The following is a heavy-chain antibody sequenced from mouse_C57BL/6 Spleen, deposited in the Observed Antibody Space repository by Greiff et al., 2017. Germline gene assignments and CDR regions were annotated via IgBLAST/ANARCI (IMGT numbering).Heavy chain of an antibody. CDR3: ARKKGSKTGAMDY. J-gene: IGHJ4*01. CDR1: GFTFSDYG. Sequence: DVMLVESGGGLVKPGGSLKLSCAASGFTFSDYGMHWVRQAPEKGLEWVAYISSGSSTIYYADTVKGRFTISRDNAKNTLFLQMTSLRSEDTAMYYCARKKGSKTGAMDYWGQGTSVTVSS. D-gene: IGHD1-1*01. CDR2: ISSGSSTI. V-gene: IGHV5-17*01.